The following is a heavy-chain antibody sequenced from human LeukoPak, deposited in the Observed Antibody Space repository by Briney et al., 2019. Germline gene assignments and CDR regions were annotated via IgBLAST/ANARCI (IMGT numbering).Heavy chain of an antibody. J-gene: IGHJ1*01. Sequence: GGSLRLSCAASGFTFSSYGMHWVRQAPGKGLEWVAFIRYDGSNKYYADSVKGRFTISRDNSKNTLYLQMNSLRAEDTAVYYCATTYYDFWSGYSLAEYFQHWGQGTLVTVSS. CDR3: ATTYYDFWSGYSLAEYFQH. D-gene: IGHD3-3*01. CDR1: GFTFSSYG. V-gene: IGHV3-30*02. CDR2: IRYDGSNK.